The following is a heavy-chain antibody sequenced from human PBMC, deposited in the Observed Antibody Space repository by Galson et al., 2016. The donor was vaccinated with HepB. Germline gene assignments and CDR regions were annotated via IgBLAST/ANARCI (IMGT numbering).Heavy chain of an antibody. CDR1: GFTFSDHA. V-gene: IGHV3-30*04. Sequence: SLRLSCAASGFTFSDHAMYWVRQPPGRGLEWVALISYYYVQEFYADSVKGRFTISRDNSKSTVSLQMNDLTIGDTAMYFCARDFSPYRELHYFDYWGQGTLVTVSS. J-gene: IGHJ4*02. CDR2: ISYYYVQE. CDR3: ARDFSPYRELHYFDY. D-gene: IGHD1-7*01.